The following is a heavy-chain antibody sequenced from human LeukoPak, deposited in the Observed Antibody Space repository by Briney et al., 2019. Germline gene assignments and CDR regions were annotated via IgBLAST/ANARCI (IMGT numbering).Heavy chain of an antibody. CDR1: GGSISGYY. V-gene: IGHV4-59*08. CDR2: TYYSGTT. Sequence: PSETLSLTRTVSGGSISGYYWSWIRQPPGKGLEWIGYTYYSGTTNYNPSLKSRVTISVDTPKDQFSLKLRSVTAADTAVYYCARHIGYANDWFDRWGQGSPVTVSS. CDR3: ARHIGYANDWFDR. J-gene: IGHJ5*02. D-gene: IGHD2-2*01.